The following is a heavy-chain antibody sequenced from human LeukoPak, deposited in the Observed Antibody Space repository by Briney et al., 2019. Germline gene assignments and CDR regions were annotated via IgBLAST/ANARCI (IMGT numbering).Heavy chain of an antibody. V-gene: IGHV3-7*03. CDR2: IKKDGSEK. CDR3: AKNLKARSIAANWFDP. Sequence: GGSLRLSCAASGFTFSSYWMSWVRQAPGKGLEWVANIKKDGSEKYDVDSVKGRFTISRDNAKTSLYLQMNSLRAEDTAVYYCAKNLKARSIAANWFDPWGQGTLVTVSS. CDR1: GFTFSSYW. J-gene: IGHJ5*02. D-gene: IGHD6-13*01.